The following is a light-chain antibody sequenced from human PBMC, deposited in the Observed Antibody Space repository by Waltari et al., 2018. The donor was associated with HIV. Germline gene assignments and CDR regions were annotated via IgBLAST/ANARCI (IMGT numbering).Light chain of an antibody. J-gene: IGLJ3*02. CDR1: SSDVGGYHY. V-gene: IGLV2-14*01. Sequence: QSALTQPASVSGSPGQSITISCTGTSSDVGGYHYVSWYQQHPGKAPKLMIFEVSNRPSGVSNRFSGSKSVNTASLTISGLQAEDEAHYYCSSYTTRSTPDPNWVFGGGTKLTVL. CDR3: SSYTTRSTPDPNWV. CDR2: EVS.